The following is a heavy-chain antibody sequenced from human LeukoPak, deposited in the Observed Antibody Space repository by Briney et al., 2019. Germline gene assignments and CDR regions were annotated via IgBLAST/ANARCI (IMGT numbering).Heavy chain of an antibody. CDR1: KFTFSSYS. V-gene: IGHV3-21*01. CDR2: ITSSSTYI. CDR3: ARVECSSTSCYFDY. D-gene: IGHD2-2*01. Sequence: GGSLRLSCAASKFTFSSYSMNWVRQAPGKGLEWVSSITSSSTYIYYADSVKGRLTISRDNAKNSLYLQMNSLRAEDTAVYYCARVECSSTSCYFDYWGQGTLVTVSS. J-gene: IGHJ4*02.